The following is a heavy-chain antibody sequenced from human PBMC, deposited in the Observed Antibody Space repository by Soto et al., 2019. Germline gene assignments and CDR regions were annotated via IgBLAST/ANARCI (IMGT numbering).Heavy chain of an antibody. CDR2: IPQEGSDG. Sequence: DVQLEESGGGLVQPGESLRLSCEVSGFTLSMYSMTWVRQAPGKGLEWVATIPQEGSDGHYVDSVKGRFTISRDNAKNSIYMQMKSLRAEDTAVYYCSRDQLILPAHYFFYGSDVWGQGAKVTVSS. V-gene: IGHV3-7*03. CDR3: SRDQLILPAHYFFYGSDV. J-gene: IGHJ6*02. D-gene: IGHD2-21*02. CDR1: GFTLSMYS.